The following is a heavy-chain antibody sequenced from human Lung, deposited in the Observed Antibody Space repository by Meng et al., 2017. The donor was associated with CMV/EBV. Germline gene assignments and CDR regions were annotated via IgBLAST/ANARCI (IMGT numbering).Heavy chain of an antibody. Sequence: GSLRLXXAASGFTFSSYEMNWVRQAPGKGLEWVANIKQDGSEKYYVDSVKGRFTISRDNAKNSLYLQMNSLRAEDTAVYYCARDRFEDYDFWSGYSLTDYYGMDVWGQEAXVTVSS. CDR2: IKQDGSEK. D-gene: IGHD3-3*01. V-gene: IGHV3-7*01. CDR3: ARDRFEDYDFWSGYSLTDYYGMDV. J-gene: IGHJ6*02. CDR1: GFTFSSYE.